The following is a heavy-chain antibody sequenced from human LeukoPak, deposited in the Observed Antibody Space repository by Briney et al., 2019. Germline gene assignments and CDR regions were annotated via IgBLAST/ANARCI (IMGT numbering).Heavy chain of an antibody. CDR3: AREMAHYFDSSGYSF. CDR1: GFTFSSSS. J-gene: IGHJ4*02. D-gene: IGHD3-22*01. CDR2: ISSSSSTI. Sequence: GGSLRLSCAASGFTFSSSSMNWVRQAPGKGLEWVSYISSSSSTIHYAESVKGRFTISRDNAKNSLYLQINSLRDEDTAVYYCAREMAHYFDSSGYSFWGQGTLVTVSS. V-gene: IGHV3-48*02.